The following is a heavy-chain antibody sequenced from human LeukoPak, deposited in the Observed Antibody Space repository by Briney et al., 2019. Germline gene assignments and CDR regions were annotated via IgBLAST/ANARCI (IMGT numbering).Heavy chain of an antibody. Sequence: PSETLSLTCTVSGGSISSSSYYWGWIRQPPGKGLEWIGSIYYSGSTYYNPSLKSRVTISVDTSKNQFSLSLASVSAADTAVYYCAGQGSGSPGISYYYYYMHVWGIGTTVTISS. CDR1: GGSISSSSYY. J-gene: IGHJ6*03. D-gene: IGHD3-10*01. CDR2: IYYSGST. CDR3: AGQGSGSPGISYYYYYMHV. V-gene: IGHV4-39*01.